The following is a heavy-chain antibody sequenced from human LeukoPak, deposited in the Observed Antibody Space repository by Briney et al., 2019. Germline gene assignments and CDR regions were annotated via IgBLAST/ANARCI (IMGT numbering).Heavy chain of an antibody. D-gene: IGHD5/OR15-5a*01. Sequence: GGSLRLSCAATGFTFSRSNMNWVRQAPGEGLEWVSSISTSSSYIYLADSVKGRFTISRDNARKSLYLEMNSLRAEDTAVYYCARDPEGVVGSTSHFDYWGQGTPVTVSS. CDR1: GFTFSRSN. CDR3: ARDPEGVVGSTSHFDY. CDR2: ISTSSSYI. V-gene: IGHV3-21*01. J-gene: IGHJ4*02.